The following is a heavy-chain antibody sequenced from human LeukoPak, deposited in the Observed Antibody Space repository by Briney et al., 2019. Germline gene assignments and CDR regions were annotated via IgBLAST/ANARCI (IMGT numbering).Heavy chain of an antibody. V-gene: IGHV3-7*03. CDR2: IKEDGSEK. CDR1: GFRFNKYW. CDR3: AKDLLRWSFDY. J-gene: IGHJ4*02. D-gene: IGHD4-23*01. Sequence: GGSLRLSCAAAGFRFNKYWMSWVRQTTGKGLECVAKIKEDGSEKHYVDSVKGRFTISRDKSKNTLYLQMNSLRADDTAVYYCAKDLLRWSFDYWGQGTLVTVSS.